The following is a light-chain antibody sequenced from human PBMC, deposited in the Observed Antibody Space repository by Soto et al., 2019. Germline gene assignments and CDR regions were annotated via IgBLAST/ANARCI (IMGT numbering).Light chain of an antibody. Sequence: QSALTQPASVSGSPGQSISISCIGTSSDVGGYNYVSWYQQHPGKAPKLMIYEVSNRPSGVSNRFSGSKSGNTASLTISGLQAEDEADYYCSSYTSSGTLYVFGTGTKLTVL. J-gene: IGLJ1*01. CDR3: SSYTSSGTLYV. V-gene: IGLV2-14*01. CDR2: EVS. CDR1: SSDVGGYNY.